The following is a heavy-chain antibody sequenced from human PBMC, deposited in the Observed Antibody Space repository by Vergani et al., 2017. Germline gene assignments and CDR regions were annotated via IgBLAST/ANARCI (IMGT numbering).Heavy chain of an antibody. CDR3: ARVGGDYTLYYYYYYMDV. CDR2: IYYSGST. V-gene: IGHV4-59*01. D-gene: IGHD4-17*01. Sequence: QVQLQESGPGLVKPSETLSLTCTVSGGSISSYYWSWIRQPPGKGLEWIGYIYYSGSTNYNPSLKSRVTISVDTSKNQFSQKLSSVTAADTAVYYCARVGGDYTLYYYYYYMDVWGKGTTVTVSS. J-gene: IGHJ6*03. CDR1: GGSISSYY.